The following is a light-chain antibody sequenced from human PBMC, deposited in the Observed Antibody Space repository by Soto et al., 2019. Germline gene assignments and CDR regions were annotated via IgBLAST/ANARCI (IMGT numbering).Light chain of an antibody. CDR1: QSVSSS. CDR3: QQYNNWPPIT. J-gene: IGKJ5*01. V-gene: IGKV3-15*01. Sequence: EIVLTQSPGTLSLSPGEGVTLSCRASQSVSSSFLAWYQQKPGQSPRLLIYRASARATGVPDRFSGSGSGTEFTLTISSLQSEDFAVYYCQQYNNWPPITFGQGTRLEIK. CDR2: RAS.